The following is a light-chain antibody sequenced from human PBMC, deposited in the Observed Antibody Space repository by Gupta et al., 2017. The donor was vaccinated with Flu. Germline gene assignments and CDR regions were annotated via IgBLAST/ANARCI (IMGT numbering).Light chain of an antibody. CDR3: QQAYSFPRT. V-gene: IGKV1-12*01. J-gene: IGKJ1*01. Sequence: PSSMSASVGDRVTISCRASQFSDNWLGWYQQKPGKPPKLLIYGASSLRGGVPSRFNGSGSGTEFSLTITSLQSEDFATYYCQQAYSFPRTFGQGTKVDIK. CDR1: QFSDNW. CDR2: GAS.